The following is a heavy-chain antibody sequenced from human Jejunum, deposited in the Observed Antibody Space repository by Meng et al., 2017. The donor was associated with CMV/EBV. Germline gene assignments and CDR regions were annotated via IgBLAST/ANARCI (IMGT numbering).Heavy chain of an antibody. CDR3: VRDRVWSGQTGYFDY. D-gene: IGHD3-3*01. V-gene: IGHV4-39*07. CDR1: SIASSTYY. Sequence: SIASSTYYWGWIRQAPGKGLEWIGSIHYSGITYYNPSLKSRVALSVDTSKNQFSLHVASVTAADTAIFYCVRDRVWSGQTGYFDYWGQGKRVTVSS. J-gene: IGHJ4*02. CDR2: IHYSGIT.